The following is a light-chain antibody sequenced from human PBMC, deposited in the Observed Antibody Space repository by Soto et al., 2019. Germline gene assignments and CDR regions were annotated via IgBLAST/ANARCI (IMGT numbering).Light chain of an antibody. V-gene: IGKV1-8*01. Sequence: AIRMTQSQSSFSPSTGDRVTITCRASQGISSYLAWYQQKPGKAPNLLIYPASTLQSGAPSRFSGSGSGTDFTLTISRLQSEDCATYYCQQYYSFPPLTFGGGTKVEI. CDR1: QGISSY. J-gene: IGKJ4*01. CDR3: QQYYSFPPLT. CDR2: PAS.